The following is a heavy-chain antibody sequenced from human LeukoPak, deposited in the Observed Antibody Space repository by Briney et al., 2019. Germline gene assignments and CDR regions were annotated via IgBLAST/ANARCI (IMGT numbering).Heavy chain of an antibody. V-gene: IGHV3-30*01. CDR2: TSPDGNEK. J-gene: IGHJ5*01. Sequence: GGSLRLSCAASGFTFSRYAMHWVRQVPGKGLEWVAVTSPDGNEKYYADSVKGRFTISRDNSKNTVFLQMNSLSTEDTAVYSCFTGSAYYYDSWGQGTLVTVSS. CDR3: FTGSAYYYDS. CDR1: GFTFSRYA. D-gene: IGHD3-22*01.